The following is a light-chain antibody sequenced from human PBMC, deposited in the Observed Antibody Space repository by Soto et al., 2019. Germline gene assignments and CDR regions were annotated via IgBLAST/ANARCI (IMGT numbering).Light chain of an antibody. CDR1: QSVSTN. CDR2: DAF. Sequence: EVVMTQSPVTLSVSPGERATLSCRASQSVSTNLAWYQQKPGQAPRLLIYDAFTRDTGIPARFSGSGSGTEFTLTISSLQSEDFAVYYCHQYNNWPRTFGPGTKVEIK. J-gene: IGKJ1*01. CDR3: HQYNNWPRT. V-gene: IGKV3-15*01.